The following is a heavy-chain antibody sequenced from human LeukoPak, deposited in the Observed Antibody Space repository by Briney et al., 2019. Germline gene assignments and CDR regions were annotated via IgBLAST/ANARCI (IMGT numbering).Heavy chain of an antibody. CDR3: ANLGANYYFDY. D-gene: IGHD4/OR15-4a*01. CDR1: GFTFSSFV. CDR2: ISGNGDST. V-gene: IGHV3-23*01. Sequence: PGGSLRLSCAASGFTFSSFVMSWVRQAPGKGLEWVSGISGNGDSTYYADSMRGRITISRDNAKNTLYLQMNSLRAEDTAVYYCANLGANYYFDYWAQGTLVTVSS. J-gene: IGHJ4*02.